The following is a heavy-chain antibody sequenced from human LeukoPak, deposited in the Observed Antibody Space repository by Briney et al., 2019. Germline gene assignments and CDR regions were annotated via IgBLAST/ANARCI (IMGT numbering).Heavy chain of an antibody. V-gene: IGHV3-74*01. D-gene: IGHD1-14*01. Sequence: GGALRLSFAAPGFTFSSLWMHWVRQAPGKGVVWVSRINSDGSSTSYADSVKGRFTISRDNAKNTLYLQMNSLRAEDTAVYYCARANRAVDYWGQGTLVTVSS. J-gene: IGHJ4*02. CDR1: GFTFSSLW. CDR2: INSDGSST. CDR3: ARANRAVDY.